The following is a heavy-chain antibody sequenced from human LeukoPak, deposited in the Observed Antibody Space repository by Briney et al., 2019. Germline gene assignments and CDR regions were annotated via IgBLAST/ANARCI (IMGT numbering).Heavy chain of an antibody. J-gene: IGHJ5*02. Sequence: GGSLRLSCAASGFIFSTYGMHWVRQAPGKGLEWVAVIWYDGSNKYYADFVKGRFTISRDNSKNTLYLQMNSLRAEDTAVYYCAREKSVLLWSLFDPWGQGTLVTVSS. D-gene: IGHD3-10*01. CDR1: GFIFSTYG. CDR3: AREKSVLLWSLFDP. V-gene: IGHV3-33*01. CDR2: IWYDGSNK.